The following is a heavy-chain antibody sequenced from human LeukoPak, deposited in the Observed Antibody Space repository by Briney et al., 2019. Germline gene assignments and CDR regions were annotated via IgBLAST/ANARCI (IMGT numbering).Heavy chain of an antibody. J-gene: IGHJ3*02. V-gene: IGHV3-23*01. D-gene: IGHD3-22*01. CDR2: ISGSGGST. CDR3: AKGGYYYDSSGYYYPDAFDI. Sequence: PGGSLRLSXAASGFTFSSYAMSWVRQAPGKGVEWVSVISGSGGSTYYADSVKGRFTICRDNSKNTLYLQMNSLRAEDTVVYYCAKGGYYYDSSGYYYPDAFDIWGQGTMVTVSS. CDR1: GFTFSSYA.